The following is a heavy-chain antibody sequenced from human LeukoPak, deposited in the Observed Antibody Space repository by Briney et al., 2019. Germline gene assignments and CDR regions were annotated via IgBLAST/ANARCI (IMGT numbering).Heavy chain of an antibody. Sequence: GGSLRLSCAASGFTFSSYWMSWVRQAPGKGLEWVANIKQDGSEKYYVDSVKGRFTISRDNSKNTLYLQMNSLRAEDTAVYYCAKEYSKLSLPYWGQGTLVTVSS. CDR3: AKEYSKLSLPY. CDR1: GFTFSSYW. D-gene: IGHD2-21*01. J-gene: IGHJ4*02. V-gene: IGHV3-7*04. CDR2: IKQDGSEK.